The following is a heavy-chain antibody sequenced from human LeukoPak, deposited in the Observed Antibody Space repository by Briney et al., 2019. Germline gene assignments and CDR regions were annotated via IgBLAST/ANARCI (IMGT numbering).Heavy chain of an antibody. CDR3: ARVYCPNGVCYNSRGWFDP. Sequence: SETLSLTCTVSGGSISTYYWSWIRQPPGKGLEGMGYIFYSGSTNYNPSLKSRVTISVDTSKNQFSLKLSSVTAADTAVYYCARVYCPNGVCYNSRGWFDPWGQGTLVTVSS. J-gene: IGHJ5*02. V-gene: IGHV4-59*01. CDR1: GGSISTYY. CDR2: IFYSGST. D-gene: IGHD2-8*01.